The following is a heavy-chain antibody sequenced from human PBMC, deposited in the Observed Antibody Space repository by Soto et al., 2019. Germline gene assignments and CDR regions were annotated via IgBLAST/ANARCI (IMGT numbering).Heavy chain of an antibody. D-gene: IGHD6-13*01. V-gene: IGHV3-53*01. J-gene: IGHJ4*02. Sequence: EVQLVESGGGLIQPGGSLRLSCAASGFTVRSNYMGWVRQAPGRGLEWVSSIYSGGRTYYADSVEGRFTITRDNAKNTRELQMNSLRDEDTAVYYCARQQLAYFDNWGQGTLVTVSS. CDR2: IYSGGRT. CDR1: GFTVRSNY. CDR3: ARQQLAYFDN.